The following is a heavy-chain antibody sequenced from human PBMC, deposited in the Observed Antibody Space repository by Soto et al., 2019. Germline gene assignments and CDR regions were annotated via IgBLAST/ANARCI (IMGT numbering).Heavy chain of an antibody. CDR1: GGSISSSNW. J-gene: IGHJ6*02. V-gene: IGHV4-4*02. D-gene: IGHD3-9*01. CDR2: IYHSGST. Sequence: SETLSLTCAVSGGSISSSNWWSWVRQPPGKGLEWIGEIYHSGSTNYTPSLKSRVTISVDKSKNQFSLKLSSVTAADTAVYYCAGGQNDILTGTYYYYYGMDVWGQGTTVT. CDR3: AGGQNDILTGTYYYYYGMDV.